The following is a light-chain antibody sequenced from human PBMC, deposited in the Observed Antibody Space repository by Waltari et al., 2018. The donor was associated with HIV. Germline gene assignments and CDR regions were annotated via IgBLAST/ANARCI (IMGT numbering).Light chain of an antibody. J-gene: IGLJ3*02. CDR1: SSDVGSYNL. V-gene: IGLV2-23*02. CDR3: NSYATGSAWV. CDR2: EVT. Sequence: QSALTPPASVSGSPGQSITISCTGTSSDVGSYNLVSWYQQHPGKAPKPMIYEVTNRPSGVSNRFSGSKSGNTASLTISGLQAEDEADCYCNSYATGSAWVFGGGTKLTVL.